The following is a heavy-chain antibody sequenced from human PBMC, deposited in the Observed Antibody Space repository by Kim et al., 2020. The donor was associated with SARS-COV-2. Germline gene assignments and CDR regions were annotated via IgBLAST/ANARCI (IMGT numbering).Heavy chain of an antibody. CDR2: IYYSGST. D-gene: IGHD1-26*01. CDR1: GGSISSYY. CDR3: ANTRGSYSPPFDY. Sequence: SETLSLTCTVSGGSISSYYWSWIRQPPGKGLEWIGYIYYSGSTHYNPSLKSRVTISVDTSKNQFSLKLSSVTTADTAVYYCANTRGSYSPPFDYCGQGTLVTVSS. V-gene: IGHV4-59*08. J-gene: IGHJ4*02.